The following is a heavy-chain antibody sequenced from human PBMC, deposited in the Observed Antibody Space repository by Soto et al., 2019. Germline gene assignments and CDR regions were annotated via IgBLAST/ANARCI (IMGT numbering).Heavy chain of an antibody. CDR2: ISGGGSSI. CDR1: GFTFSTYS. Sequence: EVHLVESGGGLVKPGGSLRLSCAASGFTFSTYSMDWVRQAPGKGLEWVSSISGGGSSIYSADSVKGSFSISRDNAKNLMYLQMNGPRAEDTAVYYCARVRGNVVIPGDTPEDAYKVVWGRRTTVTVSS. D-gene: IGHD2-2*01. V-gene: IGHV3-21*06. J-gene: IGHJ6*03. CDR3: ARVRGNVVIPGDTPEDAYKVV.